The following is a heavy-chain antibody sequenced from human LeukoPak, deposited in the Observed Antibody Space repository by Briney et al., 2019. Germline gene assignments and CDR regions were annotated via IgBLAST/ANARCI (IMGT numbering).Heavy chain of an antibody. CDR1: GGTFSSYA. V-gene: IGHV1-69*04. CDR2: IIPILGIA. D-gene: IGHD2-2*01. CDR3: ARTNAGYCSSTSCYGVDYYYYGMDV. J-gene: IGHJ6*02. Sequence: ASVKVSCKASGGTFSSYAISWVRQAPGQGLEWMGRIIPILGIANYAQKFQGRVTITADKSTSTAYMELSSLRSEDTAVYYCARTNAGYCSSTSCYGVDYYYYGMDVWGQGTTATVSS.